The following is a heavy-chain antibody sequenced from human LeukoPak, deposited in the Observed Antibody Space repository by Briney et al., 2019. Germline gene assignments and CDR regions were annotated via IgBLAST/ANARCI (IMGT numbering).Heavy chain of an antibody. CDR1: GFTFSDYY. CDR3: ARDSYYGSGIDY. D-gene: IGHD3-10*01. CDR2: ISSSSSYT. Sequence: GGSLRLSRAASGFTFSDYYMSWIRQAPGKGLEWVSYISSSSSYTNYADSVKGRFTISRDNAKNSLYLQMNSLRAEDTAVYYCARDSYYGSGIDYWGQGTLVTVSS. J-gene: IGHJ4*02. V-gene: IGHV3-11*06.